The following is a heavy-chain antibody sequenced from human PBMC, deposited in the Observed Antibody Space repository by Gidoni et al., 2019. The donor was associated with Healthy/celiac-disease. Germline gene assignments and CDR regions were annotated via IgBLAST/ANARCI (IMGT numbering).Heavy chain of an antibody. V-gene: IGHV3-49*05. CDR1: GFTFGDYA. D-gene: IGHD3-10*01. J-gene: IGHJ4*02. CDR3: TREGVYYYAYYFDY. Sequence: EVQLVESGGGLVKPGRSLRLSCTASGFTFGDYAMSWFRQAPGKGLEWVGFIRSKAYGGTTEYAASVKGRFTISRDDSKSIAYLQMNSLKTEDTAVYYCTREGVYYYAYYFDYWGQGTLVTVSS. CDR2: IRSKAYGGTT.